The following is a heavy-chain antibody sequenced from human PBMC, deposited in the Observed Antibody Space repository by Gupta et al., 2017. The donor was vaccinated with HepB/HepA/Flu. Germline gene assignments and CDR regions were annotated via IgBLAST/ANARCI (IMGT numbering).Heavy chain of an antibody. CDR1: GFTFSSYW. CDR3: ARDESTSCGPLLYMDV. CDR2: IKQDGSEK. D-gene: IGHD3-3*01. Sequence: EVQLVESGGGLVQPGGSLRLSCAASGFTFSSYWMSWVRQAPGKGLEWVANIKQDGSEKYYVDSVKGRFTISRDNAKNSRYLQANSLSAEETAVYYCARDESTSCGPLLYMDVWGKGTTVTVYS. V-gene: IGHV3-7*01. J-gene: IGHJ6*03.